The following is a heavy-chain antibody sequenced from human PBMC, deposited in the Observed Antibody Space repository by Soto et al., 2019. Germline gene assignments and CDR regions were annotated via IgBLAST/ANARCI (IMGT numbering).Heavy chain of an antibody. CDR1: GFTFSFYA. Sequence: QVQLVESGGDVVQPGRSLRLSCAASGFTFSFYAMHWVRQAPGKGLEWVAVILYNGRNKHYVDSVKGRFTISRDNSQDTLYLQMDSLRPDDTAVYYCARQAKIGDRSQFYFDSWGQGTLVTVSS. CDR3: ARQAKIGDRSQFYFDS. CDR2: ILYNGRNK. V-gene: IGHV3-30*04. J-gene: IGHJ4*02. D-gene: IGHD3-16*01.